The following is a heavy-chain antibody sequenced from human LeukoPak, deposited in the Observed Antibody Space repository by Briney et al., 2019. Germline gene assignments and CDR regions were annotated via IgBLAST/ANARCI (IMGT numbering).Heavy chain of an antibody. D-gene: IGHD2-15*01. CDR3: ARGRACSGGSCYNGMDV. CDR2: MNPNSGNT. CDR1: GYTFTSYD. Sequence: ASVKVSCKASGYTFTSYDINWVRQATGQGLEWMGWMNPNSGNTGYAQKFQGRVTMTRNTSISTAYMELSSLRSEDTAVYYCARGRACSGGSCYNGMDVWGQGTTVTVSS. J-gene: IGHJ6*02. V-gene: IGHV1-8*01.